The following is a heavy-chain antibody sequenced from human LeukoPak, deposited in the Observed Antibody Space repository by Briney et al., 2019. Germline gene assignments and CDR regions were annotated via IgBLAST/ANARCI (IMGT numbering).Heavy chain of an antibody. CDR2: IYPGDSNT. V-gene: IGHV5-51*01. D-gene: IGHD5-18*01. Sequence: GESLKISCKGSGYSFTSYWIGWVRQMPGKGLEWMGIIYPGDSNTRYSPSFQGQVTISADKSSSTAYLQWSSLKASDTAMYYCARLGDTAMDYFDYWGQGALVTVSS. J-gene: IGHJ4*02. CDR3: ARLGDTAMDYFDY. CDR1: GYSFTSYW.